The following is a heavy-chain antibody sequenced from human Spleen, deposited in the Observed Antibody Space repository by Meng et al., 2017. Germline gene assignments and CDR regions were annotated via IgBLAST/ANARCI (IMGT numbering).Heavy chain of an antibody. J-gene: IGHJ3*02. CDR1: GYSFTNYW. CDR3: ARDDSSSWYAFDI. CDR2: IHPRDSDT. Sequence: GESLKISCKGSGYSFTNYWIGWVRQMPGKGLEWMGIIHPRDSDTGYSPSFRGHVTISVDKSISTAYLQWSSLKASDTAMYYCARDDSSSWYAFDIWGQGTMVTVSS. D-gene: IGHD6-13*01. V-gene: IGHV5-51*01.